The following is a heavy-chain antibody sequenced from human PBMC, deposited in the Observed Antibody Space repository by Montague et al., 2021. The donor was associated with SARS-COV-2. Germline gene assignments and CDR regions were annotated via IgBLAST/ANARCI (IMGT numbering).Heavy chain of an antibody. D-gene: IGHD2-15*01. CDR3: ARAERGSCGDGNCYQYFFNY. V-gene: IGHV6-1*01. CDR2: TYYRSEWYS. CDR1: GDSVSTNSGT. Sequence: CAISGDSVSTNSGTWNWVRLSPSRGLEWLGRTYYRSEWYSDYSVSVKSRISINPDTSKNQFSLQLNSVTPEDMAVYYCARAERGSCGDGNCYQYFFNYWGRGPLVTVSS. J-gene: IGHJ4*01.